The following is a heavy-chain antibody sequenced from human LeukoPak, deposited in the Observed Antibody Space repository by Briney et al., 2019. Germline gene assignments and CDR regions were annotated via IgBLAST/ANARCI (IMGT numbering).Heavy chain of an antibody. CDR3: ARVTSIPAAGYNSFDP. D-gene: IGHD6-13*01. Sequence: SETLSLTCTVSGGSISSYYWSWIRQPAGKGLEWIGRIYTSGSTNYNPSLKSRVTMSVDTSKNHFSLKLRSVTAADTAVYYCARVTSIPAAGYNSFDPWGPGTLVTVSS. J-gene: IGHJ5*02. CDR2: IYTSGST. V-gene: IGHV4-4*07. CDR1: GGSISSYY.